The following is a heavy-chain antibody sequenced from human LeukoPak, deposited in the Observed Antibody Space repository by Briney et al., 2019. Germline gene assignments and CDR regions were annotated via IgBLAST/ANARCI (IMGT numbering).Heavy chain of an antibody. Sequence: GGSLRLSCAASGFSFSSYALNWVRQAPGKGLEWVANIKEDGSEKYYVDSVKGRFTISRDNAKKSLYLQMNSLRAEDTAVYYCARDLGSGWYFDHWGQGTLVTVSS. D-gene: IGHD6-19*01. CDR1: GFSFSSYA. CDR2: IKEDGSEK. V-gene: IGHV3-7*05. J-gene: IGHJ4*02. CDR3: ARDLGSGWYFDH.